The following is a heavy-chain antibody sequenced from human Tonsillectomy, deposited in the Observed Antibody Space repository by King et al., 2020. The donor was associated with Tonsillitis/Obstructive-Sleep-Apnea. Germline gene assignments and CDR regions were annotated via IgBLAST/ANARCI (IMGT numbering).Heavy chain of an antibody. CDR2: INPNSGGT. V-gene: IGHV1-2*06. CDR3: ARETAPYSGYEVYAFDI. CDR1: GYTFTGYY. D-gene: IGHD5-12*01. Sequence: QLVQSGAEVKKPGASVKVSCKASGYTFTGYYMHWVRQAPGQGLEWMGRINPNSGGTNYAQKFQGRGTRTRDTSISTAYMELSRLRSDDTAVYYCARETAPYSGYEVYAFDIWGQGTMVTVSS. J-gene: IGHJ3*02.